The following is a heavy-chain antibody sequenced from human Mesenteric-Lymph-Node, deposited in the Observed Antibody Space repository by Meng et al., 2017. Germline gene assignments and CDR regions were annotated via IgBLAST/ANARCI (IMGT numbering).Heavy chain of an antibody. V-gene: IGHV1-69*10. Sequence: QVQLVQSGAGVKKPGSSVKVSCKASGGKFTSFVFNWVRQAPGQGLEWMGGIIPILGTTNYAEKFRGRLTISADTSARTAYMELTSLNSDDTAVYYCARRDLGLAHWGQGTLVTVSS. CDR3: ARRDLGLAH. CDR1: GGKFTSFV. CDR2: IIPILGTT. D-gene: IGHD3-16*01. J-gene: IGHJ4*02.